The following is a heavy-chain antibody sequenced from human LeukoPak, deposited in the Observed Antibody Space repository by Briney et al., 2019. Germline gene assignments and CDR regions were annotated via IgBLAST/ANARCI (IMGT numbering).Heavy chain of an antibody. CDR3: AREAFYGSGSYYWFDP. CDR1: GYTFTHYY. Sequence: GASVKVSCKASGYTFTHYYMHWVRQAPGQGLEWMAWISAYSGNTNYAQKLQGRVTLTTDTSTSTAYMELRSLRSDDTAVYYCAREAFYGSGSYYWFDPWGQGTLVTVSS. J-gene: IGHJ5*02. D-gene: IGHD3-10*01. V-gene: IGHV1-18*04. CDR2: ISAYSGNT.